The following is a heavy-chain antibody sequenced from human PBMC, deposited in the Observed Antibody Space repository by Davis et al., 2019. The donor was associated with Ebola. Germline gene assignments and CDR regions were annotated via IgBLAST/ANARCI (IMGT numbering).Heavy chain of an antibody. J-gene: IGHJ4*02. CDR1: GFIVSNIY. D-gene: IGHD3-22*01. V-gene: IGHV3-21*01. CDR3: AKDARGGYYYADF. CDR2: ISSSSSYI. Sequence: PGGSLRLSCAASGFIVSNIYMNWVRQAPGKGLEWVSSISSSSSYIYYADSVKGRFTISRDNSKTTVDLQMNSLRPEDTALYYCAKDARGGYYYADFWGQGTLVTVSS.